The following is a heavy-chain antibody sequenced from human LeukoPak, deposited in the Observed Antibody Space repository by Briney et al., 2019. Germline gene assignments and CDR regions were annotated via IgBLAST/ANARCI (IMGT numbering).Heavy chain of an antibody. V-gene: IGHV4-39*01. CDR2: IYYSGST. Sequence: KPSETLSLTCTVSGGSINNSSYYWGWIRQPPGKGLEWIGTIYYSGSTYYNPSLKSRVTISVDTSKNQFSLKLSSVTAADTAVYYCARGHFIVVVPAAIRGWFDPWGQGTLVTVSS. CDR1: GGSINNSSYY. D-gene: IGHD2-2*01. J-gene: IGHJ5*02. CDR3: ARGHFIVVVPAAIRGWFDP.